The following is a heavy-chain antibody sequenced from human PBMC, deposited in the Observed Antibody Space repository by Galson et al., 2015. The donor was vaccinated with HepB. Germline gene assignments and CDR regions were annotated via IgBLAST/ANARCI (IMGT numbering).Heavy chain of an antibody. Sequence: SLRLSCAASGFTFSNYEMNWVRQAPGKGLEWVSYISGSGSTIYYADSVKGRFTISRDNAKNSLYLQMNSLRAEDTAVYYCARDSGIAVSGTFVYWGQGTLVTVTS. CDR1: GFTFSNYE. CDR3: ARDSGIAVSGTFVY. CDR2: ISGSGSTI. D-gene: IGHD6-19*01. J-gene: IGHJ4*02. V-gene: IGHV3-48*03.